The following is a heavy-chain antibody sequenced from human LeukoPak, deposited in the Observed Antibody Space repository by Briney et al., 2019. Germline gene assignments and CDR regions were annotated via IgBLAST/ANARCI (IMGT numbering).Heavy chain of an antibody. V-gene: IGHV4-59*08. Sequence: ASETLSLTCTVSGGSISSYYWSWIRQPPGKGLEWIGYIYYSGSTNYNPSLKSRVTISVDTSKNQFSLKLSSATAADTAVYYCARTRAAAGTFPGYWGQGTLVTVSS. D-gene: IGHD6-13*01. CDR2: IYYSGST. CDR1: GGSISSYY. CDR3: ARTRAAAGTFPGY. J-gene: IGHJ4*02.